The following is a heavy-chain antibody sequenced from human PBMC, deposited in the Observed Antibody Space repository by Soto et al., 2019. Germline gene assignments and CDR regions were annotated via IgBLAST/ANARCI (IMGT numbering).Heavy chain of an antibody. CDR3: ARYKSNYYYGMDV. Sequence: PQQELSLSHTGSGGSISSDDSRWIRQPPGKGLEWIGYIYYSGSTNYNPSLKSRVTISVDTSKNQFSLKLSSVTAADTAVYYCARYKSNYYYGMDVWGQGTTVT. J-gene: IGHJ6*02. CDR2: IYYSGST. D-gene: IGHD1-20*01. V-gene: IGHV4-59*01. CDR1: GGSISSDD.